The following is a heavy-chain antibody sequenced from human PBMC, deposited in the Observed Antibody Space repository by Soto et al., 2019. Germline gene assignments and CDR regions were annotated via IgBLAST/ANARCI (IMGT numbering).Heavy chain of an antibody. D-gene: IGHD4-4*01. CDR2: ISYDGSKQ. CDR1: GFTFTSYA. J-gene: IGHJ6*02. V-gene: IGHV3-30-3*01. CDR3: ARDHSLTLYGMDV. Sequence: GGSLRLSCAASGFTFTSYAMHWVRQAPGKGLEWVALISYDGSKQYYADSVKGRFTISRDRSKNTLFLQMNSLRTEDTAVYYCARDHSLTLYGMDVWGQGTTVTVSS.